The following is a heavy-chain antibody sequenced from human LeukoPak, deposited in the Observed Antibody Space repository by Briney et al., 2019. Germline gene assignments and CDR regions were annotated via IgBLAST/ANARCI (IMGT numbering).Heavy chain of an antibody. CDR3: ARDSGYCSGGSCYPKYYFDY. Sequence: PGGSLRLSCAASGFTFSDYYMSWIRQAPGKGLEWVSYISSGGSTIYYADSVKGRFTISRDNAKNSLYLQMNSLRAEDTAVYYCARDSGYCSGGSCYPKYYFDYWGQGTLVTVSS. J-gene: IGHJ4*02. D-gene: IGHD2-15*01. CDR1: GFTFSDYY. V-gene: IGHV3-11*01. CDR2: ISSGGSTI.